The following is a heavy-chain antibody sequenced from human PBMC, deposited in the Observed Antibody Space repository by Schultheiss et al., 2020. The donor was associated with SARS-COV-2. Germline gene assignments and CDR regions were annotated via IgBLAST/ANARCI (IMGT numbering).Heavy chain of an antibody. CDR2: ISYEGSKT. J-gene: IGHJ1*01. D-gene: IGHD2-8*01. Sequence: GGSLRLSCAASGFTFSTYGMYWVRQAPGKGLEWVAGISYEGSKTYYADSVKGRFTISRDSFKNTLYLQMNSLTPEDTAVYYCARVGRDCSHGVCYNAEYFQYWGQGTLVTVS. CDR1: GFTFSTYG. CDR3: ARVGRDCSHGVCYNAEYFQY. V-gene: IGHV3-30*03.